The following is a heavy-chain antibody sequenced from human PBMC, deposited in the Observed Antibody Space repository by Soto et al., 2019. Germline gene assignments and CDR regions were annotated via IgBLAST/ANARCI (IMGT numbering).Heavy chain of an antibody. CDR1: GFTFSSYA. V-gene: IGHV3-23*01. Sequence: SGGSLRLSCAASGFTFSSYAMSWVRQAPGKGLEWVSAISGSGGSTYYADSVKGRFTISRDNSKNTLYLQMNSLRAEDTAVYYRAKDAYYDSSGLQSVFDIGGQGKRVTVSS. D-gene: IGHD3-22*01. CDR3: AKDAYYDSSGLQSVFDI. J-gene: IGHJ3*02. CDR2: ISGSGGST.